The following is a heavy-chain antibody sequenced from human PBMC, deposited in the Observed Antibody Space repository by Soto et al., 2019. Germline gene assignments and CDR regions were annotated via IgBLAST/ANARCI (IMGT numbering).Heavy chain of an antibody. J-gene: IGHJ4*02. CDR1: RFTFSYYA. CDR2: ILSDGSKQ. CDR3: ARGLTAKPSSYYFDY. Sequence: PGGSLRLSCAASRFTFSYYAMHWIRQAPGKGLEWVAVILSDGSKQYYAESVKGRFTISRDNSKSTLYLQMNSLRAEDTAVYYCARGLTAKPSSYYFDYWGQGTLVTVSS. V-gene: IGHV3-30-3*01. D-gene: IGHD1-20*01.